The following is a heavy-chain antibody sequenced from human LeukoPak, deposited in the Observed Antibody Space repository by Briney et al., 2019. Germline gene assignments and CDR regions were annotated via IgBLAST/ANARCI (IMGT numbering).Heavy chain of an antibody. CDR3: ARDPSRYDFWSGYYTWYYFDY. V-gene: IGHV3-74*01. CDR1: GLTFSTYW. D-gene: IGHD3-3*01. J-gene: IGHJ4*02. CDR2: ISSDASIT. Sequence: GGSLRLSCAASGLTFSTYWMHWVRQDPGKGLVWVSRISSDASITSYADPVKGRFTISRDNAKNTLYLQMNSLRAEDTAVYYCARDPSRYDFWSGYYTWYYFDYWGQGTLVTVSS.